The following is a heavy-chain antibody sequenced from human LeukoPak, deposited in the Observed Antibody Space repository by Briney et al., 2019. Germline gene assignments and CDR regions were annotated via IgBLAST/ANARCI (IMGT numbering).Heavy chain of an antibody. CDR1: GGSISSSSYY. CDR2: IYYSGST. D-gene: IGHD6-19*01. Sequence: PSETLSLTCTVSGGSISSSSYYWGWIRQPPGKGLEWIGYIYYSGSTNYNPSLKSRVTISVDTSKNQFSLKLSSVTAADTAVYYCARVRVGQWLVPGFDPWGQGTLVTVSS. V-gene: IGHV4-61*05. CDR3: ARVRVGQWLVPGFDP. J-gene: IGHJ5*02.